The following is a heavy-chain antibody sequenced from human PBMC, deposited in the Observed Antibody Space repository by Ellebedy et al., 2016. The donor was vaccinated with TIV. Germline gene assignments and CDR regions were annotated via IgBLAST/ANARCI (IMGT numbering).Heavy chain of an antibody. CDR1: GFTFSDYY. V-gene: IGHV3-11*01. CDR3: ARDKGRIAAFDI. J-gene: IGHJ3*02. D-gene: IGHD2/OR15-2a*01. CDR2: ISGSGRTI. Sequence: PGGSLRLSCAASGFTFSDYYMSWIRQAPGKGLEWVSYISGSGRTIYYAASVKGRFTISRDNAKNSLYLQMNSLRAEDTAVYYCARDKGRIAAFDIWGQGTMVTVSS.